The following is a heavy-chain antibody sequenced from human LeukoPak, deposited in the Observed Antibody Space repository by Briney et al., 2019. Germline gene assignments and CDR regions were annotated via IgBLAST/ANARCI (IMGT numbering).Heavy chain of an antibody. CDR3: ARDHPYCSGGSCYPPATYYYYGMDV. CDR1: GGTFSSYA. D-gene: IGHD2-15*01. CDR2: IIPILGIA. V-gene: IGHV1-69*04. Sequence: KVSCKASGGTFSSYAISWVRQAPGQGLEWMGRIIPILGIANYAQKFQGRVTITADKSTSTAYMELSSLRSEDTAVYYCARDHPYCSGGSCYPPATYYYYGMDVWGQGTTVTASS. J-gene: IGHJ6*02.